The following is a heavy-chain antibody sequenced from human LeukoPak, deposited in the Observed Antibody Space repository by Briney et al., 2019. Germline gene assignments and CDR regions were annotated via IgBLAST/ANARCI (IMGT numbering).Heavy chain of an antibody. CDR1: GFTFSTCA. CDR2: ISGSGGST. CDR3: AKGGQNFDFWRFDY. Sequence: SGGSLRLSCAASGFTFSTCAMSWVRQAPGKGLEWVSSISGSGGSTYYADSVKGRFPISRDNSKNTVYMEMNSLRAEDTALYYCAKGGQNFDFWRFDYWGQGTLVPVSS. D-gene: IGHD3-3*01. V-gene: IGHV3-23*01. J-gene: IGHJ4*02.